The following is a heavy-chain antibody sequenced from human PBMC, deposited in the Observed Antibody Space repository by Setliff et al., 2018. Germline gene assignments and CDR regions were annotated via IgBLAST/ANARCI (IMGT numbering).Heavy chain of an antibody. V-gene: IGHV4-34*01. CDR1: GGPFSGYH. CDR2: IYHSGST. CDR3: ARAVPRGATPDYWYFDL. D-gene: IGHD2-2*01. Sequence: SETLSLTCAVYGGPFSGYHWSWIRQAPGKGLEWIGSIYHSGSTYFNPSLKSRVTISVDTSKNQFSLKLNSVTAADTTVYYCARAVPRGATPDYWYFDLWGRGTLVTVSS. J-gene: IGHJ2*01.